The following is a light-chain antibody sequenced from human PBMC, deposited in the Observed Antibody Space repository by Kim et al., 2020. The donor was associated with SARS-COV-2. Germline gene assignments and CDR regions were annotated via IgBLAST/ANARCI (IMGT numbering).Light chain of an antibody. CDR2: GAS. V-gene: IGKV3-15*01. J-gene: IGKJ2*01. CDR1: RSVSSN. CDR3: QQYNNWPPVT. Sequence: VSPGARATLSCRASRSVSSNLAWYQQKPGQATRLLIYGASTRATGIPARFSGSGSGTEFTLTISSLQSEDFAVYYCQQYNNWPPVTFGQGTKLEI.